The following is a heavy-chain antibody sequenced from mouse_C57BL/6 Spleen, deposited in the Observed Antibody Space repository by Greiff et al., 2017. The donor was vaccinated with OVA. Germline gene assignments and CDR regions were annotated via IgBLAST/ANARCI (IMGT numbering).Heavy chain of an antibody. CDR3: ARGAGTRDFDY. D-gene: IGHD4-1*01. V-gene: IGHV3-6*01. J-gene: IGHJ2*01. CDR1: GYSITSGYY. CDR2: ISYDGSN. Sequence: VQLKESGPGLVKPSQSLSLTCSVTGYSITSGYYWHWIRQFPGNKLEWMGYISYDGSNNYNPSLKNRISITRDTSKNQFFLKLNSVTTEDTATYYCARGAGTRDFDYWGQGTTLTVSS.